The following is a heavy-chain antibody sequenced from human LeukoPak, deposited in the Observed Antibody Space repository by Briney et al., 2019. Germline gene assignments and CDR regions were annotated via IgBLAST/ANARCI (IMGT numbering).Heavy chain of an antibody. V-gene: IGHV3-23*01. D-gene: IGHD3-10*01. Sequence: GGSLRLSCAASRFTFSSYAMNWVRQAPGKGLEWVSAISGRADNTYYADSVKGRFTISRDNSKNTLYLQMHSLRAEDTAVYYCAKSLLYGSGSYVTGWFDPWGQGTLVTVSP. CDR1: RFTFSSYA. J-gene: IGHJ5*02. CDR3: AKSLLYGSGSYVTGWFDP. CDR2: ISGRADNT.